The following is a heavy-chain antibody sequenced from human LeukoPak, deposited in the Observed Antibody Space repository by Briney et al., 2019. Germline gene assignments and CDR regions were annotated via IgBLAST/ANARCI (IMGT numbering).Heavy chain of an antibody. Sequence: SETLPLTCTVSDDSISDYYRGWIRQPPGKGLEWIGYFYNSGRSTYNPSLKSRVTISADTSKNHFSLKLNSVTTADTAVYYCTRGAGWLIDYWGQGILVTVSS. CDR3: TRGAGWLIDY. V-gene: IGHV4-59*01. CDR2: FYNSGRS. D-gene: IGHD3-16*01. J-gene: IGHJ4*02. CDR1: DDSISDYY.